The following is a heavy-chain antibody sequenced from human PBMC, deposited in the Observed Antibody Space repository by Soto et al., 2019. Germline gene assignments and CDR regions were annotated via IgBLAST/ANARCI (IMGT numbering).Heavy chain of an antibody. Sequence: EVQLVESGGGSVQPGGSLRLSCVASGITFTNYWMHWVRQVPGKGLVWVARVDSDGRGTSYADFVKGRFTISRDNAKNTLYHQVKSLRVEDTAMYYCGTVFEHWGQGIPVTVSS. CDR3: GTVFEH. CDR2: VDSDGRGT. CDR1: GITFTNYW. V-gene: IGHV3-74*01. J-gene: IGHJ4*02.